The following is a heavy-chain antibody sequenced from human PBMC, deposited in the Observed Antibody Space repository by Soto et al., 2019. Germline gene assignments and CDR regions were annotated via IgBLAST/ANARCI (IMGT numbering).Heavy chain of an antibody. V-gene: IGHV3-48*04. CDR2: LSSSSSTI. Sequence: PGGSLRLSCAASGFTFSSYSMNWVRQAPGKGLEWVSYLSSSSSTIYYADYVKGRFTISRDTSQNTVYLQMNSLTAGDTALYYCAKATATGGGAFDICGQGTMVTVSS. D-gene: IGHD2-8*02. CDR1: GFTFSSYS. J-gene: IGHJ3*02. CDR3: AKATATGGGAFDI.